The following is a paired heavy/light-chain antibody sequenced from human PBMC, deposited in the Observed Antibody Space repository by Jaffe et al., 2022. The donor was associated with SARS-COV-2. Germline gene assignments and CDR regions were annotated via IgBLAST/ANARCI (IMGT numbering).Light chain of an antibody. CDR1: SASVSTSYY. J-gene: IGLJ3*02. Sequence: QTVVTQEPPFSVSPGGTVTLTCGLSSASVSTSYYPSWYRHTPGQTPRTLIYNTNIRFSGVPDRFSGSILGNKAALTITGTQADDESDYYCMLYMGSGIWVFGGGTKLTVL. V-gene: IGLV8-61*01. CDR2: NTN. CDR3: MLYMGSGIWV.
Heavy chain of an antibody. CDR1: GYTFTTYA. CDR2: VNVATGNT. Sequence: QVQHVQSGAEVKNPGASVRVSCKASGYTFTTYAIQWVRQAPGQSLEWMGWVNVATGNTRYSQKFQGRVTITRDTTATTAYMELSSLRSEDTAVYYCARELDATGYHFEYWGQGTPVTVSS. J-gene: IGHJ4*02. CDR3: ARELDATGYHFEY. V-gene: IGHV1-3*01. D-gene: IGHD2-15*01.